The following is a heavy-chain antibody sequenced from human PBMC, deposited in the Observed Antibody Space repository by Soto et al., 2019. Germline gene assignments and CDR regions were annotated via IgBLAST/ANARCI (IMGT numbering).Heavy chain of an antibody. J-gene: IGHJ4*02. CDR3: ARDYYGSGKSPDS. CDR2: IWYDGSNK. CDR1: GFTFSSYG. V-gene: IGHV3-33*01. D-gene: IGHD3-10*01. Sequence: GGSLRLSCAASGFTFSSYGMHWVRQAPGKGLEWVAVIWYDGSNKYYADSVKGRFTISRDNSKNTLYLQMNSLRAEDTAVYYCARDYYGSGKSPDSWGQGTLVTVSS.